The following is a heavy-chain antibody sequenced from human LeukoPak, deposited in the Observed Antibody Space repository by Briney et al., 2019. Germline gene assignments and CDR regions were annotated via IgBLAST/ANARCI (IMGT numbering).Heavy chain of an antibody. CDR2: IFASGST. D-gene: IGHD2-2*01. V-gene: IGHV4-4*07. CDR3: ARLGGDIVVVPAPPPHKTYYYYYMDV. J-gene: IGHJ6*03. CDR1: GGSISIYS. Sequence: PSETLSLTCTVSGGSISIYSWNWIRQPARKGLEWIGRIFASGSTKYNPSLKSRVTISVDMSKNQFSLKLSSVTAADTAVYYCARLGGDIVVVPAPPPHKTYYYYYMDVWGKGTTVTISS.